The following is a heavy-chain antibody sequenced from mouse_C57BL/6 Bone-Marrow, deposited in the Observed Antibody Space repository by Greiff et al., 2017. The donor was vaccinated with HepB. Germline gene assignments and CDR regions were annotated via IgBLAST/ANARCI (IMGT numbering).Heavy chain of an antibody. J-gene: IGHJ4*01. CDR2: IWSGGST. Sequence: VQLQQSGPGLVQPSQSLSITCTVSGFSLTSYGVHWVRQSPGKGLEWLGVIWSGGSTDYNAAFISRLSISKDNSKSQVFFKMNSLQADDTAIYYCAISIVTTRYYAMDYWGQGTSVTVSS. CDR3: AISIVTTRYYAMDY. CDR1: GFSLTSYG. D-gene: IGHD2-5*01. V-gene: IGHV2-2*01.